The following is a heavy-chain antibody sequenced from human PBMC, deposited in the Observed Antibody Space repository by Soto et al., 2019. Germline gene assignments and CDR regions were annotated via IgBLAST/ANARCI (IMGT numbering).Heavy chain of an antibody. V-gene: IGHV4-59*01. D-gene: IGHD3-3*01. J-gene: IGHJ4*02. Sequence: SETLSLTCTVSGGSITNYYWSWIRQPPGKRLQYIGYMYYSVNTYYNPPLKSRVTISGDASKNQFSLKLRSVPAADTAVYYCVGGLSECGWIDFWGQGTLVTVSS. CDR1: GGSITNYY. CDR2: MYYSVNT. CDR3: VGGLSECGWIDF.